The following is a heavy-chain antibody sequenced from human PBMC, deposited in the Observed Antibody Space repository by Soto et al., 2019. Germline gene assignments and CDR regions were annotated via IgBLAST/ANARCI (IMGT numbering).Heavy chain of an antibody. CDR2: IFDSGDM. D-gene: IGHD1-20*01. Sequence: SETLSLPCSVSGASISSEDYYWTWIRQDPGKGLEWIGHIFDSGDMSYNPSLQTRLIISVDTSTNKFTLRRASVTAADTAIYHCAREVRYSHGFDPWGQGTLVTVSS. J-gene: IGHJ5*02. CDR1: GASISSEDYY. V-gene: IGHV4-31*03. CDR3: AREVRYSHGFDP.